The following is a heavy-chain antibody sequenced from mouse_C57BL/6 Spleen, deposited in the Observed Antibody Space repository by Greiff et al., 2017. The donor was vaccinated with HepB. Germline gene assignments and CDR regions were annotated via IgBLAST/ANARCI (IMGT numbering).Heavy chain of an antibody. CDR1: GYTFTDYE. D-gene: IGHD4-1*02. CDR2: IDPETGGT. V-gene: IGHV1-15*01. CDR3: TSLQLGRGYFDY. Sequence: QVQLQQSGAELVRPGASVTLSCKASGYTFTDYEMHWVKQTPVHGLEWIGAIDPETGGTAYNQKFKGKAILTADKSSSTAYMELRSLTSEDSAVYYCTSLQLGRGYFDYWGQGTTLTVSS. J-gene: IGHJ2*01.